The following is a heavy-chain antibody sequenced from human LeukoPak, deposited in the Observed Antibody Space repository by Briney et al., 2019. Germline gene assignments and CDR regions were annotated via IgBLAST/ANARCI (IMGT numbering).Heavy chain of an antibody. CDR2: ISGDGGVA. CDR3: ARLLLSGIGPSWYWGD. V-gene: IGHV3-43*02. Sequence: PGGSLRLSCAVSGFIFDDYGMHWVRQVPGKGLEWVCFISGDGGVARYGDSVKGRFTVSRDHTKNSLYLQMNSLRGEDTAVYYCARLLLSGIGPSWYWGDWGQGTLVTVSS. J-gene: IGHJ4*02. D-gene: IGHD1-26*01. CDR1: GFIFDDYG.